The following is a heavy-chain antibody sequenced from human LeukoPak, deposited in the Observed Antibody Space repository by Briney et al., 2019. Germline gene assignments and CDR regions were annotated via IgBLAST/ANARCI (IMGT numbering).Heavy chain of an antibody. CDR3: TTVPTYYYDSSGYSVDY. J-gene: IGHJ4*02. V-gene: IGHV3-15*05. Sequence: PGGSLRLSCAASGFTFSSYAMSWVRQAPGKGLECVGRIKSKTEGGTTDYAAPVKGRFTISRDGSKNTLYLQMNSLKTEDTAVYYCTTVPTYYYDSSGYSVDYWGQGTLVTVSS. D-gene: IGHD3-22*01. CDR2: IKSKTEGGTT. CDR1: GFTFSSYA.